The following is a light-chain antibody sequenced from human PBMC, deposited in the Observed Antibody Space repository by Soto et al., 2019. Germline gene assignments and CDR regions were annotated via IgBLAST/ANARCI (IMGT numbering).Light chain of an antibody. J-gene: IGKJ2*01. V-gene: IGKV3-15*01. CDR1: QSVSSN. CDR2: GAS. CDR3: QQAQSFPYT. Sequence: EIVMTQSPATLSVSPGERATLSCRASQSVSSNLAWYQQKPGQAPRLLIYGASTRATGIPARFSGSGSGTEFTLTISSLQSEDFATYFCQQAQSFPYTFGQGTKLEIK.